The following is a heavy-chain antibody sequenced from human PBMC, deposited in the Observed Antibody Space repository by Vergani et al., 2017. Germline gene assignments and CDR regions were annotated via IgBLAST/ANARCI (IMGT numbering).Heavy chain of an antibody. CDR3: ARDGTYCSSTSCSRIFDY. Sequence: EVQLLESGGGLVQPGGSLRLSCAASGFTFSSYAMSWVRQAPGKGLEWVSAISGSGGSTYYADSVKGRFTISRDNSKNTLYLQMNSLTAEDTAIYYCARDGTYCSSTSCSRIFDYWGQGTLVTVSS. V-gene: IGHV3-23*01. CDR1: GFTFSSYA. D-gene: IGHD2-2*01. J-gene: IGHJ4*02. CDR2: ISGSGGST.